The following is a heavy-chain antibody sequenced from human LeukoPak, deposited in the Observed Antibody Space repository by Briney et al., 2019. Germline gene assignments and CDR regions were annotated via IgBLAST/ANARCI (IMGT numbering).Heavy chain of an antibody. D-gene: IGHD5-18*01. CDR3: ATLRPVDTAMARFDP. Sequence: LSETLSLTCAVYGGSFSGYYWSWIRQPPGKGLEWIGEINHSGSTNYNPSLKSRVTISVDTSKNQFSLKLSSVTAADTAVYYCATLRPVDTAMARFDPWGQGTLVTVSS. CDR2: INHSGST. CDR1: GGSFSGYY. V-gene: IGHV4-34*01. J-gene: IGHJ5*02.